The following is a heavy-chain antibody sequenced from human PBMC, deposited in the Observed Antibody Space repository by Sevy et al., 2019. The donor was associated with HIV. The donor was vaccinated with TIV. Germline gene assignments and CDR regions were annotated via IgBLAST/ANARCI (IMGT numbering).Heavy chain of an antibody. CDR1: GGSISAYY. D-gene: IGHD5-12*01. Sequence: SETLSLTCTVSGGSISAYYWSWIRQPPGKGLEWIGYIHHTGNTKYNPSLESRVTISVDTSKNQFSLKLSSVTTADTAIYYCARAPPVRSGDDSLNWFAPWGQGTLVTVSS. V-gene: IGHV4-59*01. J-gene: IGHJ5*02. CDR3: ARAPPVRSGDDSLNWFAP. CDR2: IHHTGNT.